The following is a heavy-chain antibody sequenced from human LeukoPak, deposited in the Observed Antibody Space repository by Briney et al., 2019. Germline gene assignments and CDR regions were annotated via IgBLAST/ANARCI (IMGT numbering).Heavy chain of an antibody. Sequence: GGSLRLSCAPSGFTFSDYSMSWVCEAPGEGLECVSSISTVSTYTFYGDSVKGRFTISRDNAKNSLYLHMSYLPAETPPFFYCARDGSGVYLYYSMDVRGEGTTVTVSS. V-gene: IGHV3-21*06. CDR1: GFTFSDYS. J-gene: IGHJ6*03. D-gene: IGHD5/OR15-5a*01. CDR2: ISTVSTYT. CDR3: ARDGSGVYLYYSMDV.